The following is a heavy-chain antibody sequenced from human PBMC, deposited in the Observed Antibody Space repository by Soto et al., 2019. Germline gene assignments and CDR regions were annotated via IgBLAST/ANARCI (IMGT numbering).Heavy chain of an antibody. V-gene: IGHV1-3*01. J-gene: IGHJ4*02. CDR2: INAGNGKT. D-gene: IGHD1-26*01. CDR3: ARDNVGGELRKGELEY. CDR1: GYTFNSYV. Sequence: QVQLVQSGAEVKKPGASVKVSCKASGYTFNSYVLHWVRQAPGQRLEWMGWINAGNGKTKYSQKLQGRLTFARDTSASTADMELSSLRSEDTAVYYCARDNVGGELRKGELEYWGQGTLVSVSS.